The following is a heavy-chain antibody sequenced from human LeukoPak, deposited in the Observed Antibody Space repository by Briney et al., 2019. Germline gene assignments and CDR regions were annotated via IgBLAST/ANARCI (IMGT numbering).Heavy chain of an antibody. CDR1: GFTFSSYG. Sequence: PGGSLRLSCAASGFTFSSYGMSWVRQAPGKGLEWVSGISGSGGSTYYADSVKGRFTISRDNSKNTVYLQMNSLRAEDTAVYYCARGYFDCDYWGQGTLVTVSS. D-gene: IGHD3-9*01. CDR3: ARGYFDCDY. CDR2: ISGSGGST. J-gene: IGHJ4*02. V-gene: IGHV3-23*01.